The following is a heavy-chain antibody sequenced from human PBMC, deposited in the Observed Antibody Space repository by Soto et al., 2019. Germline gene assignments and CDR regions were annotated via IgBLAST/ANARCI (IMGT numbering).Heavy chain of an antibody. V-gene: IGHV1-18*01. CDR2: ISAYNGNT. Sequence: ASVKVSCKASGYTFTSYGMSWVRQAPGQGLEWMGWISAYNGNTNYAQKLQGRVTMTTDTSTSTAYMELRSLRSDDTAVYYCARMYYYDSSGYLNNWFDPWGQGTLVTVSS. D-gene: IGHD3-22*01. CDR3: ARMYYYDSSGYLNNWFDP. CDR1: GYTFTSYG. J-gene: IGHJ5*02.